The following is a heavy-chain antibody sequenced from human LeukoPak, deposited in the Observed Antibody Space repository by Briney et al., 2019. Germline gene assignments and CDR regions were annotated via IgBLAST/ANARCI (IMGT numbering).Heavy chain of an antibody. CDR1: GGSFSGYY. CDR2: ISHSGST. CDR3: ARGWNSGYDRTFDY. Sequence: SETLSLTCAVYGGSFSGYYWSWIRQPPGKGLEWIGEISHSGSTNYNPSLKSRVTISVDTSKNQFSLKLSSVTAADTAVYYCARGWNSGYDRTFDYWGQGTLVTVSS. V-gene: IGHV4-34*01. D-gene: IGHD5-12*01. J-gene: IGHJ4*02.